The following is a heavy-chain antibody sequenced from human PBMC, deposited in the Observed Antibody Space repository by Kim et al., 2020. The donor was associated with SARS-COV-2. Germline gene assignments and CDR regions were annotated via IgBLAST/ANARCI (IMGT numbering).Heavy chain of an antibody. CDR3: ARGRITIFGVVTEFDY. D-gene: IGHD3-3*01. V-gene: IGHV4-31*02. Sequence: SHNSRVTISVDTDKNQFSLKLSSVTAADTAVYYCARGRITIFGVVTEFDYWGQGTLVTVSS. J-gene: IGHJ4*02.